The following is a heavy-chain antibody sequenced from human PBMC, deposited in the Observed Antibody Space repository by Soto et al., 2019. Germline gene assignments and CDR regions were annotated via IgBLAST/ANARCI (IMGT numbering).Heavy chain of an antibody. Sequence: SVKVSCKASGGTFSSYAISWVRQAPGQGLEWMGGIIPIFGTANYAQKFQGRVTITADESTSTAYMELSSLRSEDTAVYYCASNYDSSGYSVYWGQGTLVTVSS. V-gene: IGHV1-69*13. CDR1: GGTFSSYA. CDR2: IIPIFGTA. D-gene: IGHD3-22*01. J-gene: IGHJ4*02. CDR3: ASNYDSSGYSVY.